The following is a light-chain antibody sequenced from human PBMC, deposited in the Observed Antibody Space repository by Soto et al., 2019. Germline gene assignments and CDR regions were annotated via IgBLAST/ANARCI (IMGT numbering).Light chain of an antibody. Sequence: GDRVTITCQASRDITNYLNWYQQKPGKAHKLLISDASILETGVPSRFSGSGSGTDFTFTIRSLQPEDIATYYCKQYDNIRVTFGQGTRLEIK. CDR1: RDITNY. CDR3: KQYDNIRVT. J-gene: IGKJ5*01. V-gene: IGKV1-33*01. CDR2: DAS.